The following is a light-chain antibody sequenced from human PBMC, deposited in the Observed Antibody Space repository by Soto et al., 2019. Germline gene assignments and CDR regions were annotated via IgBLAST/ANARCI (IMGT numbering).Light chain of an antibody. CDR3: NAQADNGKHV. V-gene: IGLV2-8*01. Sequence: QSVLTQPPSASGSPGQSVTISCTGNSNDVGHSSFISWYQQHPGKGPKLIIYEVSKRPSGVPDGFSGSKSGNTASLSVSGLQDEDEADYFCNAQADNGKHVFGTGTKLTVL. CDR2: EVS. J-gene: IGLJ1*01. CDR1: SNDVGHSSF.